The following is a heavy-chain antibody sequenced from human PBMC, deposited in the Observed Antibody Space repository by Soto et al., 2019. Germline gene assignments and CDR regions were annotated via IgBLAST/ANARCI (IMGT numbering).Heavy chain of an antibody. CDR2: INAGNGNT. CDR3: ARALHYGGNSYFDY. V-gene: IGHV1-3*01. J-gene: IGHJ4*02. D-gene: IGHD2-21*02. Sequence: GASVKVSCKASGYTFTSYAMHWVRQARGQRLEWMGWINAGNGNTKYSQKFQGRVTITRDTSASTAYMELSSLRSEDTAVYYCARALHYGGNSYFDYWGQGTLVTVSS. CDR1: GYTFTSYA.